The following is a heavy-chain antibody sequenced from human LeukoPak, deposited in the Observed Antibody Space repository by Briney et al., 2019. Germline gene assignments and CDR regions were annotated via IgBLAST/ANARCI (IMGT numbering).Heavy chain of an antibody. CDR1: GFTFSSYG. Sequence: GRSLRLSCAASGFTFSSYGMRWVRQAPGKGLEWVAVIWYDGSNKYYADSVKGRFTISRDNSKNTLYLQMNSLRAEDTAVYYCAREGPSSLVYGMDVWGKGTTVTVSS. CDR3: AREGPSSLVYGMDV. V-gene: IGHV3-33*01. D-gene: IGHD2-15*01. CDR2: IWYDGSNK. J-gene: IGHJ6*04.